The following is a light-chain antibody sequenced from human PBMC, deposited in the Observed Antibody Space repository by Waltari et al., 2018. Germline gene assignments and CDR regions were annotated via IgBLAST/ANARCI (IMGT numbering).Light chain of an antibody. CDR2: WAS. V-gene: IGKV4-1*01. Sequence: DIVMTQSPDSLAVSLGERATINCKSSQSVLYSSNNKLNLAWYQQKPGQPPKLLIYWASTRESGVPDRFSGSGSGTDVTLTISSLQAEDVAVYYCQQYYSTPRTFGQGTKLEIK. CDR3: QQYYSTPRT. J-gene: IGKJ2*01. CDR1: QSVLYSSNNKLN.